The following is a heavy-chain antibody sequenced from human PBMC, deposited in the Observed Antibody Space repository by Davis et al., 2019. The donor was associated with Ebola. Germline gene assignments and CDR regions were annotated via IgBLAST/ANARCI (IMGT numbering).Heavy chain of an antibody. D-gene: IGHD3-16*01. CDR1: GYTFTGYY. V-gene: IGHV1-2*02. J-gene: IGHJ3*02. CDR2: INPNSGGT. Sequence: ASVKVSCKASGYTFTGYYMHWVRQAPGQGLEWMGWINPNSGGTNYAQKFQGRVTMTRDTSISTAYMELSSLRSEDTAVYYCARVVGVGDAFDIWGQGTMVTVSS. CDR3: ARVVGVGDAFDI.